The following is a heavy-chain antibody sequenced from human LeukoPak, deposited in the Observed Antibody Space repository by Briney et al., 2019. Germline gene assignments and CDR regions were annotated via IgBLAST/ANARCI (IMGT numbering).Heavy chain of an antibody. D-gene: IGHD3-3*01. CDR2: ISETSSFM. J-gene: IGHJ4*02. V-gene: IGHV3-48*01. Sequence: PGGSLRLSCAASGFTFSSYSMNWVRQAPGKGLEWISYISETSSFMYYADSVKGRFTISRDNAKNSLYLQMNSLRAEDTAVYYCAREGTRSVSYYFDYWGQGTLVTVSS. CDR1: GFTFSSYS. CDR3: AREGTRSVSYYFDY.